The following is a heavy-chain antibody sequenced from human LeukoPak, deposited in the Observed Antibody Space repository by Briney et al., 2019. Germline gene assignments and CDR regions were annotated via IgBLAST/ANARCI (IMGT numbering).Heavy chain of an antibody. CDR2: IYHSGST. V-gene: IGHV4-4*02. Sequence: GSLRLSCAASGFTVSSNYMSWVRQPPGKGLEWIGEIYHSGSTNYNPSLKSRVTISVDKSKNQFSLKLSSVTAADTAVYYCARGTTEFDYWGQGALVTVSS. CDR1: GFTVSSNY. J-gene: IGHJ4*02. D-gene: IGHD4-11*01. CDR3: ARGTTEFDY.